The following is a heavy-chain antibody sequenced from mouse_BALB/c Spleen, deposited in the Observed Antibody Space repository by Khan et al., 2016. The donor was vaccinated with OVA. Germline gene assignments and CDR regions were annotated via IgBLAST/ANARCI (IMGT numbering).Heavy chain of an antibody. CDR3: ARGNYYGSSSWFGY. CDR2: ILPGSGRN. J-gene: IGHJ3*01. Sequence: QVQLKQSGAELMKPGASVKISCEATGYTFSSYWIAWVKQRPGHGLEWIGEILPGSGRNYYNEKFKGKVTFTAAKSSNTAYMQLSNLTSDDSSVCYCARGNYYGSSSWFGYWGQGTLVTVSA. V-gene: IGHV1-9*01. D-gene: IGHD1-1*01. CDR1: GYTFSSYW.